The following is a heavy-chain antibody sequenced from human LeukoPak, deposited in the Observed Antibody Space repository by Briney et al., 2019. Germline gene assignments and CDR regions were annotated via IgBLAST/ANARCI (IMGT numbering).Heavy chain of an antibody. CDR1: GGSISSYY. CDR3: ARELGYCSSTSCNNWFDP. CDR2: IYYSGST. J-gene: IGHJ5*02. D-gene: IGHD2-2*01. V-gene: IGHV4-59*01. Sequence: SETLSLTCTVSGGSISSYYWSWIRRPPGKGLEWIGYIYYSGSTNYNPSLKSRVTISVDTSKNQFSLKLSSVTAADTAVYYCARELGYCSSTSCNNWFDPWGQGTLVTVSS.